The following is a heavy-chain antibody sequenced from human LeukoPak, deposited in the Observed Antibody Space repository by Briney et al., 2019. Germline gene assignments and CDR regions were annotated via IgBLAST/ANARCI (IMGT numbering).Heavy chain of an antibody. CDR1: GGSFSGYY. CDR2: INHSGST. CDR3: ARQAAAVYYYYYYMDV. Sequence: PSETLSLTCAVYGGSFSGYYWSWIRQPPGKGLEWIGEINHSGSTNYNPSLKSRVTISVDTSKNQFSLKLSSVTAADTAVYYCARQAAAVYYYYYYMDVWGKGTTVTVSS. D-gene: IGHD6-13*01. J-gene: IGHJ6*03. V-gene: IGHV4-34*01.